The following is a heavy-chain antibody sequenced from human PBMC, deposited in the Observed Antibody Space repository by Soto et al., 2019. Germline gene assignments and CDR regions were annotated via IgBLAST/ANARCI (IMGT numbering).Heavy chain of an antibody. J-gene: IGHJ3*02. D-gene: IGHD2-21*02. Sequence: PGGSLRLSCAASGFTFSSYAMHWVRQAPGKGLEWVAVISYDGSNKYYADSVKGRFTISRDNSKNTLYLQMNSLRAEDTAVYYCARDTYCGGDCYSGAFDIWGQGTMVTVSS. CDR3: ARDTYCGGDCYSGAFDI. V-gene: IGHV3-30-3*01. CDR2: ISYDGSNK. CDR1: GFTFSSYA.